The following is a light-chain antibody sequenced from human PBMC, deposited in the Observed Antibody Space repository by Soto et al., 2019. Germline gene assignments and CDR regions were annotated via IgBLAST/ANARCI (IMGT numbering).Light chain of an antibody. CDR1: QSVSSN. V-gene: IGKV3-20*01. CDR3: QQYGSSPGIT. Sequence: EMVLTQSPATLSVSPGERATLSCRASQSVSSNLAWYQQKPGQAPRLLIYGASSRATGIPDRFSGSGSGTDFTLTISRLEPEDFAVYYCQQYGSSPGITFGQGTRLEI. CDR2: GAS. J-gene: IGKJ5*01.